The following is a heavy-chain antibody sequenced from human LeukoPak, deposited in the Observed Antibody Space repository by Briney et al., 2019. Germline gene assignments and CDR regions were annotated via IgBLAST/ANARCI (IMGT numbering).Heavy chain of an antibody. J-gene: IGHJ4*02. CDR1: GYSFTTYW. V-gene: IGHV5-51*01. Sequence: GESLKISCKASGYSFTTYWIGWVRQMPGKGLEWMGIIYPGDSNTRHSPSFQGQVTISADKSITTAYLQWSSLKASDTAMYYCTRSRGYCSDGTCYDFDYWGQGTLVTVSS. CDR3: TRSRGYCSDGTCYDFDY. CDR2: IYPGDSNT. D-gene: IGHD2-15*01.